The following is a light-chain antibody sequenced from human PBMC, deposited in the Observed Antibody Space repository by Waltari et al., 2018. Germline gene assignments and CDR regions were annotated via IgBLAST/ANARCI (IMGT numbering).Light chain of an antibody. CDR2: WAS. V-gene: IGKV4-1*01. CDR3: QQYCTSPPT. J-gene: IGKJ2*01. CDR1: QRVFCSSGNKAY. Sequence: DIVMTQSPDSLAVSLGERATTNCNSRQRVFCSSGNKAYLTWFQQKPGQPPRAVIYWASTREKGVPDRFSGSGSGTDFTLTINSLQAEDVAVYYCQQYCTSPPTFGQGTQVEIK.